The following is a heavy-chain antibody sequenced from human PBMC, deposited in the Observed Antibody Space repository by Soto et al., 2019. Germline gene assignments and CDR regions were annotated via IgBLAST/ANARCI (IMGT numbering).Heavy chain of an antibody. J-gene: IGHJ4*02. D-gene: IGHD7-27*01. CDR2: TYYRSKWSS. CDR1: GDSVSSKSAA. CDR3: ARTGDYLVGY. Sequence: SQALSITCAISGDSVSSKSAAWHWIRQSPSRGLEWLGRTYYRSKWSSSYAASVKSRITINPDTSKNQFSLQLRSVTPDDTAVYYCARTGDYLVGYWGQGTLVNVSS. V-gene: IGHV6-1*01.